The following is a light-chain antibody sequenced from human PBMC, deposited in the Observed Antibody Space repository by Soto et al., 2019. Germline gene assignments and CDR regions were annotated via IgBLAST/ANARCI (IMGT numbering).Light chain of an antibody. CDR2: RNN. J-gene: IGLJ2*01. CDR3: AAWDDSLNGPV. Sequence: QSVLTQPTSASGTPGQRVTISCSGSSSNIGSNTVNWYQQLPGTAPKLLIYRNNQRPSGVPDRFSGSKSGTSASLAISGLQSEDEADYYCAAWDDSLNGPVFGGGTKLTVL. CDR1: SSNIGSNT. V-gene: IGLV1-44*01.